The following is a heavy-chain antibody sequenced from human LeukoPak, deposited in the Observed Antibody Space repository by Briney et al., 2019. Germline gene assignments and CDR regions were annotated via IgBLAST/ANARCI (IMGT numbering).Heavy chain of an antibody. Sequence: ASETLSLTCAVYGGSFSGYYWSWVRQAPGKGLEWVANIKQDGSEKYYVDSVKGRFTISRDNAKNSLYLQMNSLRAEDTAVYYCARTLTIGVVIPFDYWGQGTLVTVSS. V-gene: IGHV3-7*01. CDR3: ARTLTIGVVIPFDY. D-gene: IGHD3-3*01. CDR2: IKQDGSEK. J-gene: IGHJ4*02. CDR1: GGSFSGYY.